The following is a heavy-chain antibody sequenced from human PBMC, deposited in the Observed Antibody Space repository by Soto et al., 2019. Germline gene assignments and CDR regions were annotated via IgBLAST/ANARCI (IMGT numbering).Heavy chain of an antibody. D-gene: IGHD6-19*01. J-gene: IGHJ4*02. CDR1: GGTFSSYA. V-gene: IGHV1-69*01. CDR3: ARVQDSSGWYGGALDY. Sequence: QVQLVQSGAEVKKPGSSVKVSCKASGGTFSSYAISWVRQAPGQGLEWMGGIIPIFGTANYAQKFQGRVTITADESTSTAYMELSSLRPEDTAVYYCARVQDSSGWYGGALDYWGQGTLVTVSS. CDR2: IIPIFGTA.